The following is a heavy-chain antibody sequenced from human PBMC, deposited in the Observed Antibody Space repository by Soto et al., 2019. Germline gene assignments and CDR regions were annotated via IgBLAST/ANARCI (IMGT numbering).Heavy chain of an antibody. Sequence: GGSLRLSCAASGLTFSTSAMSWVRQARGKGLEWVSLISASGRSTDYADSVKGRFTISRDNSKSTVYLQMNSLRADDTAVYYCAKDPPSEKLQPDYGMDVWGQGTTVTVSS. V-gene: IGHV3-23*01. J-gene: IGHJ6*02. D-gene: IGHD2-15*01. CDR2: ISASGRST. CDR3: AKDPPSEKLQPDYGMDV. CDR1: GLTFSTSA.